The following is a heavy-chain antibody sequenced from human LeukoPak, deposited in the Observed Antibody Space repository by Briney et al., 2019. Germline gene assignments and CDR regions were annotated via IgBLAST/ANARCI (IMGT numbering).Heavy chain of an antibody. CDR2: INPNSGGT. CDR3: ARPQWLRNHDAFDI. V-gene: IGHV1-2*02. Sequence: GASVKVSCKASGYTFTGYYMHLVRQAPGQGLEWMGWINPNSGGTNYAQKFQGRVTMTRDTSISTAYMELSRLRSDDTAVYYCARPQWLRNHDAFDIWGQGTMVTVSS. CDR1: GYTFTGYY. J-gene: IGHJ3*02. D-gene: IGHD5-12*01.